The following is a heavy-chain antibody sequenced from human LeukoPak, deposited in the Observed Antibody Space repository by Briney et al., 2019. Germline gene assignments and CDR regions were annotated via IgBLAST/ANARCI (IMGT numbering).Heavy chain of an antibody. CDR1: GFTFSSYA. J-gene: IGHJ3*02. Sequence: GGSLRLSCAASGFTFSSYAMSWVRQAPGKGLEWVSAISGSGGSTYYADSVKGRFTISRDNSKNTLYLQMNSLKIEDTAVYYCATGNCGSGGSCHAFDIWGQGTMVTVSS. CDR2: ISGSGGST. CDR3: ATGNCGSGGSCHAFDI. V-gene: IGHV3-23*01. D-gene: IGHD2-15*01.